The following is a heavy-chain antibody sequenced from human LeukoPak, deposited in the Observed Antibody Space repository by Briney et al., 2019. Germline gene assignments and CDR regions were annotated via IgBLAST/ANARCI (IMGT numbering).Heavy chain of an antibody. CDR1: GGSISSGSYY. CDR2: IYTSGST. Sequence: SETLSLTCTVSGGSISSGSYYWSWIRQPAGKGLEWIGRIYTSGSTNYNPSLKSRVTISVDTSKNQFSLKLSSVTAADTAVYYCARFGYSSGYPYLNYFDYWGQGTLVTVSS. CDR3: ARFGYSSGYPYLNYFDY. V-gene: IGHV4-61*02. J-gene: IGHJ4*02. D-gene: IGHD6-19*01.